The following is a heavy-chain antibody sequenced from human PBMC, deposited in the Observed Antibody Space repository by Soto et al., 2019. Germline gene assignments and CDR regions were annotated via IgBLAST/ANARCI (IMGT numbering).Heavy chain of an antibody. V-gene: IGHV5-10-1*01. CDR1: GYSFTSYW. CDR2: IDPSDSYT. CDR3: ARPSPFLRQGMDV. J-gene: IGHJ6*02. D-gene: IGHD3-16*01. Sequence: ASVKVSCKASGYSFTSYWISWVRQMPGKGLEWMGRIDPSDSYTNYSPSFQGHVTISADKSISTAYLQWSSLKASDTAMYYCARPSPFLRQGMDVWGQGTTVTVSS.